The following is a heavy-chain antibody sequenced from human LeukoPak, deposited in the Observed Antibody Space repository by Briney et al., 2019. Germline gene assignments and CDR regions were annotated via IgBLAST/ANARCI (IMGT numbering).Heavy chain of an antibody. V-gene: IGHV3-23*01. Sequence: GGSLRLSCTASGFTFSSYSMTWVRQAPGKGLEWVSAISGSGGSTYYADSVKGRFTISRDNPKNTLYLQMNSLRAEDTAVYYCARGTGYNTGRSVDYWGQGTLVTVSS. CDR3: ARGTGYNTGRSVDY. CDR2: ISGSGGST. D-gene: IGHD6-25*01. CDR1: GFTFSSYS. J-gene: IGHJ4*02.